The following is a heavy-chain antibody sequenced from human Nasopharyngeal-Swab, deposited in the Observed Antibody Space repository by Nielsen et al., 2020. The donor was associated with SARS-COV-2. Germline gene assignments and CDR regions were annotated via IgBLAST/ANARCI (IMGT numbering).Heavy chain of an antibody. V-gene: IGHV1-46*01. D-gene: IGHD2-15*01. CDR3: ARGGDPREVVAATDCFDP. J-gene: IGHJ5*02. Sequence: WVRQAPGQGLEWMGIINPGGGSARYSQNFQGRVTVTRDTSTSTVHMELSSLRSEDTAVYYCARGGDPREVVAATDCFDPWGQGTLVTVSS. CDR2: INPGGGSA.